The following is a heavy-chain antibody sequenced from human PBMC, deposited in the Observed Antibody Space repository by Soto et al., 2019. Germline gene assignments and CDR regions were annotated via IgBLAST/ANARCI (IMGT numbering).Heavy chain of an antibody. CDR2: IYYSGST. V-gene: IGHV4-39*07. J-gene: IGHJ2*01. CDR1: GGSISSSSYY. Sequence: SETLSLTCTVSGGSISSSSYYWGWIRQPPGKGLEWIGSIYYSGSTYYNPSLKSRVTISVDTSKNQFSLKLSSVTAADTAVYYFARDNRYYDSSGLVWYFDLWGRGTLVTVSS. CDR3: ARDNRYYDSSGLVWYFDL. D-gene: IGHD3-22*01.